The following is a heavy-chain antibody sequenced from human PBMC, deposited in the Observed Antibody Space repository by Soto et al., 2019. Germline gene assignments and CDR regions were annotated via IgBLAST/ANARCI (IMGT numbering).Heavy chain of an antibody. CDR1: GFTFSSYS. CDR3: AREGDNWNYDYPVYYFDY. CDR2: ISSSSSYI. J-gene: IGHJ4*02. Sequence: GGSLRLSCAASGFTFSSYSMNWVRQAPGKGLEWVSSISSSSSYIYYADSVKGRFTISRDNAKNSLYLQMNSLRAEDTAVYYCAREGDNWNYDYPVYYFDYWGQGTLVTVSS. V-gene: IGHV3-21*01. D-gene: IGHD1-7*01.